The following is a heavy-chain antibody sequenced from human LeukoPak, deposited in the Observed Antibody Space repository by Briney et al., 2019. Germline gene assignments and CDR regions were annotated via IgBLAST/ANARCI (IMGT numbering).Heavy chain of an antibody. Sequence: GGSLRLSCAASGFTFSSYAMSWVRQAPGRGLEWVSSISGSGDRTYYADSVKGRFTISRDNSKNTLYVQMNSLRAEDTAVYYCAKGVTMLLVPQTGLIDYWGQGTLVTVSS. V-gene: IGHV3-23*01. D-gene: IGHD3-22*01. J-gene: IGHJ4*02. CDR3: AKGVTMLLVPQTGLIDY. CDR1: GFTFSSYA. CDR2: ISGSGDRT.